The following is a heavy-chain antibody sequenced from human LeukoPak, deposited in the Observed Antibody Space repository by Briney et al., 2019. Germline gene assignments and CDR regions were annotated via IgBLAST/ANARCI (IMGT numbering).Heavy chain of an antibody. CDR2: IYPGDSGT. Sequence: GESLKISCKGSEYSFTSYWSGWVLQMPGKGLEWMGIIYPGDSGTRYSPSFQGQVTISADKSISTAYLQWSSLKASDTAMYYCARRTYYDSSGYYVDYWGQGTQVTVSS. CDR3: ARRTYYDSSGYYVDY. CDR1: EYSFTSYW. V-gene: IGHV5-51*01. D-gene: IGHD3-22*01. J-gene: IGHJ4*02.